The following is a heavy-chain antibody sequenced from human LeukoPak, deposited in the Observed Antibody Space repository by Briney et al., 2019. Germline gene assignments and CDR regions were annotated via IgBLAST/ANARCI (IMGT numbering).Heavy chain of an antibody. V-gene: IGHV4-39*07. CDR2: IYYSGST. CDR3: ARENYYDSSAYPLDPFDI. Sequence: SETLSLTCTVSGGSISSSSYYWGWIRQPPGKGLEWIGSIYYSGSTYYNPSLKSRVTISVDTSKNQFSLKLSSVTAADTAVYYCARENYYDSSAYPLDPFDIWGQGTMVTVSS. J-gene: IGHJ3*02. D-gene: IGHD3-22*01. CDR1: GGSISSSSYY.